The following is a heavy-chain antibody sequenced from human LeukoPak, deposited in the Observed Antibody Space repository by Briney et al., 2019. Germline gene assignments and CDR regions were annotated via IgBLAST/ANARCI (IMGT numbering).Heavy chain of an antibody. D-gene: IGHD1-26*01. J-gene: IGHJ3*01. V-gene: IGHV3-23*01. CDR3: AKDRGFSGSSTFDF. Sequence: GGSLRLSCAASGFTFSSYAMSWVRQAPGKGLEWVSGISGSGGSTFFADSVKGRFTISRDSSKNTLNLQMNSLRAEDTAVYYCAKDRGFSGSSTFDFWGQGTMVTVSS. CDR2: ISGSGGST. CDR1: GFTFSSYA.